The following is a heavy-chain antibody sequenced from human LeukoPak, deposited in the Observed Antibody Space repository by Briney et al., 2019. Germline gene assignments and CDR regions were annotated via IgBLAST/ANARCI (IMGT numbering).Heavy chain of an antibody. V-gene: IGHV3-23*01. D-gene: IGHD3-22*01. CDR3: AKRDINVCYSGLHVFDA. J-gene: IGHJ3*01. CDR1: GFTFSSYA. CDR2: ISGSGDTT. Sequence: GGSLRLSCAASGFTFSSYAMTWVRQAPGKGPEWVSGISGSGDTTYYADSVKGRFTISRDNSQNTLDLQMSRLRADDTAVYYCAKRDINVCYSGLHVFDAWGQGTMV.